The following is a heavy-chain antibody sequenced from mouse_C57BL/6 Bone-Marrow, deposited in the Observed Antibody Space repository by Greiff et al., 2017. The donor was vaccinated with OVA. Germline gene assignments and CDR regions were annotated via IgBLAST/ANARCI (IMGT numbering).Heavy chain of an antibody. D-gene: IGHD1-1*01. CDR3: ARDHYYGSSPFAY. CDR1: GFTFSSYA. J-gene: IGHJ3*01. Sequence: EVMLVESGGGLVKPGGSLKLSCAASGFTFSSYAMSWVRQTPEKRLEWVATISDGGSYTYYSDNVKGRFTISRDNAKNNLYLQMSHLKSEDTAMYYCARDHYYGSSPFAYWGQGTLVTVSA. V-gene: IGHV5-4*01. CDR2: ISDGGSYT.